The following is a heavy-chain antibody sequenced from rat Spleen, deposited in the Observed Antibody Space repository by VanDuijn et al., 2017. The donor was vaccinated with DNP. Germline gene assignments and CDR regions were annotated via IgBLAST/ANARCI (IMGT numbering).Heavy chain of an antibody. CDR1: GFTFSDYY. V-gene: IGHV5-22*01. CDR2: IAYDGGNT. Sequence: EVQLVESGGGLVQPGRSLKLSCAASGFTFSDYYMAWVRQAPTKGLEWVAYIAYDGGNTYYGDSVKGRFTIYRDNAKNTLNLQMNSLRSEDMATYCCARWCSSGFCFDYWGQGVMVTVSS. CDR3: ARWCSSGFCFDY. J-gene: IGHJ2*01. D-gene: IGHD4-4*01.